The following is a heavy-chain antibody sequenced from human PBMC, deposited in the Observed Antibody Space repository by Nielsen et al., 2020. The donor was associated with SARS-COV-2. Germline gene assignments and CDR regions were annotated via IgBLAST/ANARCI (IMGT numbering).Heavy chain of an antibody. CDR1: GGSIRSSSYY. J-gene: IGHJ4*02. Sequence: SETLSLNCTVSGGSIRSSSYYWGWIRQPPGKGLEWIGSIYYSGSTYYNPSLKSRVTISVDTSKNQFSLKLSSVTAADTAVYYCARQNPYTAVAGTPLGYWGQGTLVTVSS. V-gene: IGHV4-39*01. D-gene: IGHD6-19*01. CDR3: ARQNPYTAVAGTPLGY. CDR2: IYYSGST.